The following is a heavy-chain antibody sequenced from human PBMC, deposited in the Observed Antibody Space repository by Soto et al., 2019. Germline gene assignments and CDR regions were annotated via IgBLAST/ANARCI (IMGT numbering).Heavy chain of an antibody. D-gene: IGHD6-25*01. Sequence: VRTLRLSCIPSGIGLSRYGISCYRQATGKGLEWVSTISDNGANTFIGDSMKDHFDISRDNSKNTVFLHLSTVRAEDTAIYYCARAIGADFFDYWGQGTPVT. CDR1: GIGLSRYG. CDR2: ISDNGANT. V-gene: IGHV3-23*01. J-gene: IGHJ4*02. CDR3: ARAIGADFFDY.